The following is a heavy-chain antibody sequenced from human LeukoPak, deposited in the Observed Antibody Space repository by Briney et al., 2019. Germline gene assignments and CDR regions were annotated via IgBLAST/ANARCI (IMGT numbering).Heavy chain of an antibody. CDR3: AKEPRFGIAVAGPMDY. V-gene: IGHV3-23*01. J-gene: IGHJ4*02. Sequence: GGSLRLSCAASGFTFSSYAMSWVRQAPGKGLEWVSAISGSGGSTYYADSVKGRFTISRDNSKNTLYLQMNSLRAEDTAVYYCAKEPRFGIAVAGPMDYWGQGTLVTVSS. CDR1: GFTFSSYA. CDR2: ISGSGGST. D-gene: IGHD6-19*01.